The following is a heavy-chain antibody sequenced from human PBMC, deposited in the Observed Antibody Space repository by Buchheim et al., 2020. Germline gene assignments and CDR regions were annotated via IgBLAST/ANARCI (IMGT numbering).Heavy chain of an antibody. CDR2: INHSGST. CDR3: ASPYSGSYAAFDY. Sequence: QVQLQQWGAGLLKPSETLSLTCAVYGGSFSGYYWSWIRQPPGKGLEWIGEINHSGSTNYNPSLKSRVTISVDTSKNQFSLKLSSVTAADTAVYYCASPYSGSYAAFDYWGQGTL. V-gene: IGHV4-34*01. D-gene: IGHD1-26*01. CDR1: GGSFSGYY. J-gene: IGHJ4*02.